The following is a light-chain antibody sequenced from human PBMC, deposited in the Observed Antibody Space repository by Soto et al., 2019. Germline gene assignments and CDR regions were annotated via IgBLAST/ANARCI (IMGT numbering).Light chain of an antibody. CDR1: QSVSPSS. V-gene: IGKV3D-20*01. CDR2: DAS. Sequence: EILLTQSPGTLSLSPWERATLSCRASQSVSPSSLAWYQQKPGLAPRLLIYDASSRASGIPERFSGSGSGTGFSLTISSLETEDSAVYYCQQYGSSPITFGQGTRLEI. J-gene: IGKJ5*01. CDR3: QQYGSSPIT.